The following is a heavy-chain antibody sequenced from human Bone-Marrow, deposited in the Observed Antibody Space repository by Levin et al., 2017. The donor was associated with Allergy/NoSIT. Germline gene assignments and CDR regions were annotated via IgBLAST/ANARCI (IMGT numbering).Heavy chain of an antibody. Sequence: SETLSLTCSVSGGSITSGDYYWTWIRQPPGKGLEWIGYIYFNGTTYYNPSLKSRVIISRDTSKKQFSLPLNSVTAADTAVYFCAREVNCRGGSCYSYGWFDPWGQGTRVTVSS. CDR3: AREVNCRGGSCYSYGWFDP. D-gene: IGHD2-15*01. CDR2: IYFNGTT. V-gene: IGHV4-30-4*01. J-gene: IGHJ5*02. CDR1: GGSITSGDYY.